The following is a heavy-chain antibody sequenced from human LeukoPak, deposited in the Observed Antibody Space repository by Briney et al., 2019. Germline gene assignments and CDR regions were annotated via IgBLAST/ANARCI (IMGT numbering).Heavy chain of an antibody. CDR2: MYSEDNK. V-gene: IGHV3-53*01. CDR1: GFTVSNTY. CDR3: ARGVLGIIPIDY. D-gene: IGHD3-10*02. J-gene: IGHJ4*02. Sequence: GGSLRLSCAASGFTVSNTYMAWVRQAPGKGLEWVSFMYSEDNKYYADSVEGRFTISRDISKNTVYLQMNTLRADDTAVYYCARGVLGIIPIDYWGQGTLVTVSS.